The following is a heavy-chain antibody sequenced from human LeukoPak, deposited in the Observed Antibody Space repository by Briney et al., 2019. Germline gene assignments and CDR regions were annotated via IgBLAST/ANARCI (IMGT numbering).Heavy chain of an antibody. CDR2: IYSSGST. J-gene: IGHJ3*02. D-gene: IGHD1-26*01. CDR1: GGSISSYY. Sequence: PSETLSLTCIVSGGSISSYYWSWIRQPPGKGLEWIGYIYSSGSTNSNPSLKSRVTISVDTPKSQFSLKMTSVTAADTAVYYCARQGSGGRAFDIWGQGTMVTVSS. V-gene: IGHV4-59*08. CDR3: ARQGSGGRAFDI.